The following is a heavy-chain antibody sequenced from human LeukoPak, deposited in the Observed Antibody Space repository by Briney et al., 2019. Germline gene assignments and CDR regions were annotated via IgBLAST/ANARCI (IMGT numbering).Heavy chain of an antibody. J-gene: IGHJ4*02. D-gene: IGHD5-18*01. CDR2: IYYSEST. CDR3: ARDGYSYGFDY. V-gene: IGHV4-31*03. Sequence: SETLSLTCTVSGGSISSGGYYWTWIRQHPGKGLEWIGYIYYSESTNYNPSLKSRVTISVDTSKNQLSLKLSSVTAADTAVYYCARDGYSYGFDYWGQGTLVTVSS. CDR1: GGSISSGGYY.